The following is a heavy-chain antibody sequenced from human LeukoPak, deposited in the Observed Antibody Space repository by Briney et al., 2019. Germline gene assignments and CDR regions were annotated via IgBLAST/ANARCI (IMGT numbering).Heavy chain of an antibody. Sequence: SVKVSCKASGGTFSSYAISWVRQAPGQGLEWMGGIIPIFGTANYAQKFQGRVTITADKSTSTAYMELSSLRSEDTAAYYCARDHRGIAADWFDPWGQGTLVTVSS. CDR2: IIPIFGTA. CDR1: GGTFSSYA. D-gene: IGHD6-13*01. V-gene: IGHV1-69*06. J-gene: IGHJ5*02. CDR3: ARDHRGIAADWFDP.